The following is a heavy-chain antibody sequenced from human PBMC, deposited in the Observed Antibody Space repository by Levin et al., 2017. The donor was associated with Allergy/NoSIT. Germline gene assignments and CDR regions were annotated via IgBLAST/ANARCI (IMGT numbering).Heavy chain of an antibody. CDR1: GFTFSSYG. V-gene: IGHV3-33*01. J-gene: IGHJ5*02. Sequence: AGGSLRLSCAASGFTFSSYGMHWVRQAPGKGLEWVAVIWYDGSNKYYADSVKGRFTISRDNSKNTLYLQMNSLRAEDTAVYYCAREGGVDYARLVSWFDPWGQGTLVTVSS. D-gene: IGHD4-17*01. CDR3: AREGGVDYARLVSWFDP. CDR2: IWYDGSNK.